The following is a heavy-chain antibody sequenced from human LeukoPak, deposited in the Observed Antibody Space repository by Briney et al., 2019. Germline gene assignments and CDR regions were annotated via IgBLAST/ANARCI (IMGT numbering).Heavy chain of an antibody. Sequence: GGSLRLSCAASGLTFSSYAMSWVRQAPGKGLEWVSAISGSGASTYYADSVKGRFTISRDNSKNTLYLQMNSLRAEDTAVYYCARRATPSPHFDYWGQGTLVTVSS. D-gene: IGHD2-15*01. V-gene: IGHV3-23*01. CDR1: GLTFSSYA. J-gene: IGHJ4*02. CDR2: ISGSGAST. CDR3: ARRATPSPHFDY.